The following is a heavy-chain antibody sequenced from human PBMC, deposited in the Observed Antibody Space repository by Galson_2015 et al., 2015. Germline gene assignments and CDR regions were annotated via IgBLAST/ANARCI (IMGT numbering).Heavy chain of an antibody. V-gene: IGHV4-59*01. J-gene: IGHJ2*01. D-gene: IGHD6-13*01. CDR3: ARGSIAVAGIYDL. CDR1: SGSIRSYY. Sequence: TLSLTCTVSSGSIRSYYWSWLRQPPGKGLEWIGYIYYSGGTNYNPSLKSRVTISLDTSKNQFSLKLSSVTAADTAVYYCARGSIAVAGIYDLWGRGTRVTVSS. CDR2: IYYSGGT.